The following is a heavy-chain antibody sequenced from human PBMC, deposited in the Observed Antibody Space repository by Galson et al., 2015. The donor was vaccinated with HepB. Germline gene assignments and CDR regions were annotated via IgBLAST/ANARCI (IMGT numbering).Heavy chain of an antibody. CDR2: IWYDGSNK. D-gene: IGHD5/OR15-5a*01. J-gene: IGHJ6*02. CDR1: GFTFRSYG. V-gene: IGHV3-33*01. CDR3: ARDGVSSWGYYYGMDV. Sequence: SLRLSCAAFGFTFRSYGMHWVRQAPGKGLEWVAIIWYDGSNKYYADSVKGRFTISRDNSKNTLYLQMNGLRAEDTAVYYCARDGVSSWGYYYGMDVWGQGTTVTVSS.